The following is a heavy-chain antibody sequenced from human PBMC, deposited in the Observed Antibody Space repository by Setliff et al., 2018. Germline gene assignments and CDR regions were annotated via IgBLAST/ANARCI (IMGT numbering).Heavy chain of an antibody. D-gene: IGHD4-17*01. J-gene: IGHJ3*02. CDR2: ISASNGNT. CDR3: ARDSPTVVTHIRAFDI. CDR1: GYNFISYG. V-gene: IGHV1-18*01. Sequence: ASVKVSCKASGYNFISYGISWVRQAPGQGLEWMGWISASNGNTNSAQKLQGRVTMTTDTSTSTAYMELRSLRSDDTAVYYCARDSPTVVTHIRAFDIWGQGTMVTVSS.